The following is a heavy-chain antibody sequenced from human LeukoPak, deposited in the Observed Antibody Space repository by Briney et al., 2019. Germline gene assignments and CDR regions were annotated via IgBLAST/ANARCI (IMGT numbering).Heavy chain of an antibody. D-gene: IGHD6-6*01. V-gene: IGHV1-2*02. CDR3: ATWLAARGTYYFDY. J-gene: IGHJ4*02. CDR1: GYTFTGYY. CDR2: INPNSGGT. Sequence: ASVKVSCKASGYTFTGYYMHWVRQAPGQGLEWMGWINPNSGGTNYAQRFQGRVTMTRDTSISTAYMELSRLRSDDTAVYYCATWLAARGTYYFDYWGQGTLVTVSS.